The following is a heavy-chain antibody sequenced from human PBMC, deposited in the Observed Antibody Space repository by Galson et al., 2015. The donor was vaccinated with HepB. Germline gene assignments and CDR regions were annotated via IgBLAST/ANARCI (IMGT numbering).Heavy chain of an antibody. J-gene: IGHJ3*02. D-gene: IGHD4-23*01. CDR1: GFTFSSYS. CDR2: ISSSSSTI. CDR3: AKEYSYGGRGWRAFDI. V-gene: IGHV3-48*02. Sequence: SLRLSCAASGFTFSSYSMNWVRQAPGKGLEWVSYISSSSSTIYYADSVKGRFTISRDNAKNSLYLQMNSLRDEDTAVYYCAKEYSYGGRGWRAFDIWGQGTMVTVSS.